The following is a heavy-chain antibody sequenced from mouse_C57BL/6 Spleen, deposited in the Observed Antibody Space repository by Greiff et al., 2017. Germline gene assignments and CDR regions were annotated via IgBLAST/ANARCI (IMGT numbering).Heavy chain of an antibody. CDR3: ARHATTVVDYWYFDV. CDR1: GYTFTSYW. V-gene: IGHV1-52*01. CDR2: IDPSDSET. Sequence: QVQLQQPGAELVRPGSSVKLSCKASGYTFTSYWMHWVKQRPIQGLEWIGNIDPSDSETHYNQKFKDQATLTVDKSSSTAYMQLSSLTSEDSAVYYGARHATTVVDYWYFDVWGTGTTVTVSS. D-gene: IGHD1-1*01. J-gene: IGHJ1*03.